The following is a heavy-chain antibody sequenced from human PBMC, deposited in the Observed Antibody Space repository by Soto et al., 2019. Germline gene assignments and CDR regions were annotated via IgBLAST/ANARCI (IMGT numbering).Heavy chain of an antibody. Sequence: PGGSLRLSCSSSGFTVSNHAMFWVRQAPGKGLDWVSTIYSGGGTTHYAESVKGRFTISRDNSNNRLYLQLNNLRAEDTAVYFCAKDLIRGDGYVDFDYWGQGTLVTVSS. CDR3: AKDLIRGDGYVDFDY. V-gene: IGHV3-23*01. J-gene: IGHJ4*02. CDR2: IYSGGGTT. D-gene: IGHD5-12*01. CDR1: GFTVSNHA.